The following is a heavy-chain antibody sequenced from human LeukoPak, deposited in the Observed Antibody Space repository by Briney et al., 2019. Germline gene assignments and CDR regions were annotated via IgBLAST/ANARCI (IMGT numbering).Heavy chain of an antibody. CDR3: ARSAARRLYYYYMGV. CDR2: IIPIFGTA. D-gene: IGHD2-2*01. Sequence: SVKVSCKASGGTFSSYAISWVRQAPGQGLEWMGGIIPIFGTANYAQKFQGRVTITADESTGTAYMELSSLRSEDTAVYYCARSAARRLYYYYMGVWGKGTTVTVSS. CDR1: GGTFSSYA. J-gene: IGHJ6*03. V-gene: IGHV1-69*13.